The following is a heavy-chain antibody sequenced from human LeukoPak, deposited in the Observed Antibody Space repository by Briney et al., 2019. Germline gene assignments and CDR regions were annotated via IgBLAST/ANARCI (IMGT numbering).Heavy chain of an antibody. V-gene: IGHV1-2*02. Sequence: ASVTVSFTASGYTFTVYYIHWVRQAPGQGLEWMGWINPNSDATKNAQKFEGRVTITRDTSISTAYMEVSRLSSDDTAVYYCAREFSGSGKTFDYWGQGTLLTVSS. CDR3: AREFSGSGKTFDY. CDR1: GYTFTVYY. CDR2: INPNSDAT. D-gene: IGHD3-10*01. J-gene: IGHJ4*02.